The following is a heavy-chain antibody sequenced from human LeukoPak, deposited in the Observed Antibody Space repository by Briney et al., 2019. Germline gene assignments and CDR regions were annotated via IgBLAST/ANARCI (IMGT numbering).Heavy chain of an antibody. CDR1: GFTFSSYG. CDR3: AKLGGSGPVDYYYYGMDV. D-gene: IGHD2-15*01. J-gene: IGHJ6*02. Sequence: PGGSLRLSCAASGFTFSSYGMHWVRQAPGKGLEWVAVISYDGSNKYYADSVKGRFTISRDNSKNTLYLQMNSLRAEDTAVYYCAKLGGSGPVDYYYYGMDVWGQGTTVTVSS. V-gene: IGHV3-30*18. CDR2: ISYDGSNK.